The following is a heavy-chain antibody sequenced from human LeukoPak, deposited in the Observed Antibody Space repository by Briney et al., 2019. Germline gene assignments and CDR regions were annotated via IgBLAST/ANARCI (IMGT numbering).Heavy chain of an antibody. J-gene: IGHJ3*02. CDR2: IRYDGSNK. CDR1: GFTFSSYG. CDR3: AKEGYYDSSGYYDAFDI. D-gene: IGHD3-22*01. V-gene: IGHV3-30*02. Sequence: GGSLRLSCAASGFTFSSYGMHWVRQAPGKGLEWVAFIRYDGSNKYYADSVKGRFTISRDNSKNTLYLQMNSLRAEDTAVYYCAKEGYYDSSGYYDAFDIWGQGTMVTVSS.